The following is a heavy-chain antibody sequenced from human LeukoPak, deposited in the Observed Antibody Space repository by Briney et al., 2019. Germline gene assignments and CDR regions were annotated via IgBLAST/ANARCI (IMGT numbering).Heavy chain of an antibody. V-gene: IGHV4-59*01. Sequence: SETLSLTCSVSGGSISSYYWRWIRQPRGKGVVWIGYIYYSGSPNYNPPLKRRVTKSVDTSKYQFSLKLSSVTAADTAVYYCARVDYYDSSGPAWYFDLWGRGTLVTVSS. CDR1: GGSISSYY. CDR2: IYYSGSP. D-gene: IGHD3-22*01. J-gene: IGHJ2*01. CDR3: ARVDYYDSSGPAWYFDL.